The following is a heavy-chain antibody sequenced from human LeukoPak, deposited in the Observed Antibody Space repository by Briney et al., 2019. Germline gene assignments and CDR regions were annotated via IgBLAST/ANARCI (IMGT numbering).Heavy chain of an antibody. J-gene: IGHJ5*01. V-gene: IGHV3-48*03. Sequence: PGGSLRLSCAASGFTFSDYEMNWVRQAPGKGLEWVSYINSRGSNTYYTDSVKGRFTISRDNAKNSLYLQMNSLRAEDTAVYYCARSGPGGNWFDSWGQGTLVTVSS. CDR1: GFTFSDYE. D-gene: IGHD3-10*01. CDR2: INSRGSNT. CDR3: ARSGPGGNWFDS.